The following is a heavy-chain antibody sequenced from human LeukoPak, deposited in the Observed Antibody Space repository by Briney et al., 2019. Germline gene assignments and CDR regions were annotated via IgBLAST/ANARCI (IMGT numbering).Heavy chain of an antibody. CDR1: GFIFSSYW. CDR3: ARVATVTRVGYFQH. Sequence: GGSLRLSCAASGFIFSSYWMHWVRQVPGKGLVWVSRINSDGSSTSYADSVKGRFTISRDNAKNTLYLQMNSLRAEDTAVYYCARVATVTRVGYFQHWGQGTLVTVSS. V-gene: IGHV3-74*01. D-gene: IGHD4-17*01. J-gene: IGHJ1*01. CDR2: INSDGSST.